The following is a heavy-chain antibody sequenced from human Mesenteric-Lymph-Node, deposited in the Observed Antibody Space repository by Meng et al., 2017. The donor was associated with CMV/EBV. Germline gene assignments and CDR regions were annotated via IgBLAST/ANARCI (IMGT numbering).Heavy chain of an antibody. J-gene: IGHJ6*02. CDR2: KRYDGSNK. D-gene: IGHD3/OR15-3a*01. V-gene: IGHV3-30*02. CDR3: AKDLGGRLMISTSVMDD. CDR1: LFTFSAYD. Sequence: GASLKISCAASLFTFSAYDMHWVRQAPGKGLEWVAFKRYDGSNKYYVDSEKGRFTISRDNSKNSLYLQMNTLRAEDTAVYYCAKDLGGRLMISTSVMDDWGQGTTVTVSS.